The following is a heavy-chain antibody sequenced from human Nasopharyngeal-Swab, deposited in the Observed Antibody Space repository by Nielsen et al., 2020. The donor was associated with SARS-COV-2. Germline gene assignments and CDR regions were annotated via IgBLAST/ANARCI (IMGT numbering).Heavy chain of an antibody. D-gene: IGHD5-12*01. CDR2: IYSGGAT. Sequence: GGSLRLSCAASGFTVSNSFMSWVRQAPGKGLEWVSVIYSGGATHYADSVKGRFTISRDNSKNTLYLQMNSLRAEDTAIYYCARGSSGYDASPFDYWGQGTLVTVSS. V-gene: IGHV3-53*01. J-gene: IGHJ4*02. CDR3: ARGSSGYDASPFDY. CDR1: GFTVSNSF.